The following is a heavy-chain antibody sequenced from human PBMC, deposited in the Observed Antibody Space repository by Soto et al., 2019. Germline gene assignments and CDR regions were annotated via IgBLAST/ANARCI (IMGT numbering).Heavy chain of an antibody. CDR2: IWYDGSNK. Sequence: GGSLRLSCAASGFTFSSYGMHWVRQAPGKGLEWVAVIWYDGSNKYYADSVKGRFTISRDNSKNTLYLQMNSLRAEDTAVYYCAREGSPFYCSSTSCYGGAPYNWFDPWGQGTLVTVSS. J-gene: IGHJ5*02. CDR3: AREGSPFYCSSTSCYGGAPYNWFDP. V-gene: IGHV3-33*01. D-gene: IGHD2-2*01. CDR1: GFTFSSYG.